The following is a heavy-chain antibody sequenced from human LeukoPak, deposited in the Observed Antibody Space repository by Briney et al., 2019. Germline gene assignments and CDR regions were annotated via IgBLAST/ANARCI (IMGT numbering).Heavy chain of an antibody. D-gene: IGHD6-19*01. Sequence: TGGSLRLSCAASGFTFSSYGMHWVRQAPGKGLEWVAFIRYGGSNKYYADSVKGRFTISRDNSKNTLYLQMNGLRAEDTAVYYCAKDQFPAVAGTRWFDPWGQGTLVTVSS. CDR2: IRYGGSNK. CDR1: GFTFSSYG. CDR3: AKDQFPAVAGTRWFDP. V-gene: IGHV3-30*02. J-gene: IGHJ5*02.